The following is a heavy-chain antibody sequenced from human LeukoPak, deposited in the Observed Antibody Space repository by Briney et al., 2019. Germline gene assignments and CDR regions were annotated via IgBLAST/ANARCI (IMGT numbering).Heavy chain of an antibody. V-gene: IGHV3-7*01. Sequence: GGSLRLSCAASGFTFSSYWMSWVRQAPGKGLEWVANIKLDESEKYYVDSVKGRFTISRDNAKNSLYLQMNSLRAEDTAVYYCARDKIEGPTKLDYWGQGILVTVSS. CDR2: IKLDESEK. CDR1: GFTFSSYW. D-gene: IGHD1-1*01. CDR3: ARDKIEGPTKLDY. J-gene: IGHJ4*02.